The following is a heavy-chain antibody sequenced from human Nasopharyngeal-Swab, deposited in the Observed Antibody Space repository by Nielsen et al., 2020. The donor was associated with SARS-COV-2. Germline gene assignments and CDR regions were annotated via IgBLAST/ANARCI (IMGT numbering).Heavy chain of an antibody. V-gene: IGHV1-18*01. D-gene: IGHD4-17*01. J-gene: IGHJ2*01. CDR2: ISPYNANT. CDR3: ARHYGDWYFDL. CDR1: GYTFTSYS. Sequence: ASVKVSCKASGYTFTSYSITWVRQAPGQGLEWMGWISPYNANTNYAQNLQGRVTMTTDTSTSTAYMELRGLRSDDTAVYYCARHYGDWYFDLWGRGTLVTVSS.